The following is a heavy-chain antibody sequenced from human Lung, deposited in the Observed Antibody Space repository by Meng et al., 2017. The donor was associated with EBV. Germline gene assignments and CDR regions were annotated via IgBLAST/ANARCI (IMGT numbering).Heavy chain of an antibody. CDR1: GGSISSYY. J-gene: IGHJ4*02. CDR3: ARGGTSSAPFDY. CDR2: IYYSGST. D-gene: IGHD2-2*01. V-gene: IGHV4-59*12. Sequence: QLREVGPGLLKPSATLPLTCTVAGGSISSYYWSWIRQPPGKGLEWIGYIYYSGSTNYNPSLKSRVTISVDTSKNQFSLSLNSVTAADTAVYYCARGGTSSAPFDYWGQGTLVTVSS.